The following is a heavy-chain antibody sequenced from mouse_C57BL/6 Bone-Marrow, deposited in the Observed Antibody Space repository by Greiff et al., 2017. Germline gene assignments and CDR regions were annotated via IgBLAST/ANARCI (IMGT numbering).Heavy chain of an antibody. V-gene: IGHV1-69*01. Sequence: VQLQQPGAELVMPGASVKLSCKASGYTFTSYWMHWVKQRPGQGLEWIGEIDPSDSYTNYNQKFKGKSTLTGDKSSSTAYMQLSSLTSEGSAVYYCARVYGSPLGFDVWGTGTTVTGSS. CDR2: IDPSDSYT. D-gene: IGHD1-1*01. CDR3: ARVYGSPLGFDV. J-gene: IGHJ1*03. CDR1: GYTFTSYW.